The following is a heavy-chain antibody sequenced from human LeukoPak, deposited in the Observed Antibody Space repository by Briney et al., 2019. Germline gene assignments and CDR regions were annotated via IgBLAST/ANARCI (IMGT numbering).Heavy chain of an antibody. D-gene: IGHD7-27*01. CDR3: ARDLRGWGSDYLDY. Sequence: GASVKVSCKASGYTFTDYYVHWVRLVPGQGLEWMGRISPNSGATNYAEKFRGRVTVARDTSINTVYMEMSSLRSDDTAVYYCARDLRGWGSDYLDYWGQGTLVTVSS. V-gene: IGHV1-2*06. J-gene: IGHJ4*02. CDR1: GYTFTDYY. CDR2: ISPNSGAT.